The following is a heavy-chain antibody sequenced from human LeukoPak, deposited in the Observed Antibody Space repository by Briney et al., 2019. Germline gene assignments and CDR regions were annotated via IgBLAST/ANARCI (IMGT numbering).Heavy chain of an antibody. D-gene: IGHD4-17*01. CDR3: ARFFHDYGAVNWFDP. Sequence: SETLSLTCAVYGGSFSGYYWSWIRQAPGKGLEWIGEINHSGSTNYNPSLKSRVTISVDTSKNQFSLKLSSVTAADTAVYYCARFFHDYGAVNWFDPWGQGTLVTVSS. J-gene: IGHJ5*02. CDR2: INHSGST. CDR1: GGSFSGYY. V-gene: IGHV4-34*01.